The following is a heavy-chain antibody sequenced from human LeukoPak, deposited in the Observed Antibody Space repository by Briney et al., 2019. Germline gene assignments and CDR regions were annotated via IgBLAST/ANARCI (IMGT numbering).Heavy chain of an antibody. D-gene: IGHD3-9*01. Sequence: GASVKVSCKASGYTFTGYYMHWVRQAPGQGLEWMGWVNPNSGGTNYAQKFQGRVTMTRDTSISTAYMELSRLRSDDTAVYYCARSLLYDISTGYTSPNWFDPWGQGTLVTVSS. CDR3: ARSLLYDISTGYTSPNWFDP. V-gene: IGHV1-2*02. J-gene: IGHJ5*02. CDR1: GYTFTGYY. CDR2: VNPNSGGT.